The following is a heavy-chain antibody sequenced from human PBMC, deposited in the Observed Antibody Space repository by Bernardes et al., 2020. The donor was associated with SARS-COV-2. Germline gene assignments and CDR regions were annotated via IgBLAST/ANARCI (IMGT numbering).Heavy chain of an antibody. CDR1: GYTFTAYD. D-gene: IGHD1-26*01. CDR3: AIIMVGPTNYYYYYGMDV. CDR2: MNPNSGNT. Sequence: ASVKVSCKASGYTFTAYDISWVRQATEQGLEWRGWMNPNSGNTGYAQKFQGRVTMTRDTSISTAYMELSSLTSDDTAVYFCAIIMVGPTNYYYYYGMDVWGQGTTVTVSS. J-gene: IGHJ6*02. V-gene: IGHV1-8*01.